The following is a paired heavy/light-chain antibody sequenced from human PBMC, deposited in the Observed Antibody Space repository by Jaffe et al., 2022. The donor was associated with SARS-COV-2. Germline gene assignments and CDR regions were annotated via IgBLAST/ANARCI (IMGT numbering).Heavy chain of an antibody. J-gene: IGHJ4*02. CDR1: GFTFATYN. CDR2: ISSSSDTI. CDR3: ARDLTNSLAWGVVDF. D-gene: IGHD7-27*01. Sequence: EVQLVESGGGLVQPGGSLRLSCAASGFTFATYNMNWVRQAPGRGLEWLSYISSSSDTIFYADSLKGRFTVSRDNAKNSLYLQIRSLRDEDTAVYYCARDLTNSLAWGVVDFWGQGTLVAVSS. V-gene: IGHV3-48*02.
Light chain of an antibody. CDR3: QQYYRLALT. V-gene: IGKV4-1*01. Sequence: DIVMTQSPDSLTMSLGERATINCKSSQSVLHSSNNKNYLAWYQQKPGQPPKLLIYWASARESGVPDRFSGSGSGTDFTLTISNLQADDVAVYYCQQYYRLALTFGGGTKVEIK. J-gene: IGKJ4*01. CDR2: WAS. CDR1: QSVLHSSNNKNY.